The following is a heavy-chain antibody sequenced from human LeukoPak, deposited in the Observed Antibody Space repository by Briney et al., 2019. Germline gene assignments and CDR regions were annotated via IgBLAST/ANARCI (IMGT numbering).Heavy chain of an antibody. V-gene: IGHV4-39*01. CDR3: ARGLYSYDSSGYYPGAFDI. D-gene: IGHD3-22*01. J-gene: IGHJ3*02. CDR2: IYYSGST. CDR1: GGSISTSSYY. Sequence: SETLSLTCTVSGGSISTSSYYWGWIRQPPGKGLECIGNIYYSGSTYYNPSLKSRVTISVDTSKNQFSLKLSSVTAADTAVYFCARGLYSYDSSGYYPGAFDIWGQGTMVTVSS.